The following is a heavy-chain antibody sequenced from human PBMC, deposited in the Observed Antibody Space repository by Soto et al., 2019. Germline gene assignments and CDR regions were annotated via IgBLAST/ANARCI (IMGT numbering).Heavy chain of an antibody. V-gene: IGHV1-2*04. D-gene: IGHD6-6*01. J-gene: IGHJ5*02. CDR1: GYTFTGYY. Sequence: ASVKVSCKASGYTFTGYYMHWERQAPGQGLEWMGWINPNSGGTNYAQKFQGWVTMTRDTYISTAYMEMSRLRSDDTAAYSCARARIMESSTSWFVPWGQGTLVTVSS. CDR3: ARARIMESSTSWFVP. CDR2: INPNSGGT.